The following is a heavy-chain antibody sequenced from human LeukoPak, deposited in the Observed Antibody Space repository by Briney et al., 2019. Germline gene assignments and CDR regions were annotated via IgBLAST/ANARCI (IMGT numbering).Heavy chain of an antibody. D-gene: IGHD6-19*01. CDR1: GFTFSSYS. CDR2: ISSSSSTI. Sequence: GGSLRLSCAASGFTFSSYSMNWVRQAPGKGLEWVSYISSSSSTIYYADSVKGRFTISRDNAKNSLYLQMNSLRAEDTAVYYCARDGRWLVQDFDYWGQGTLVTVSS. J-gene: IGHJ4*02. V-gene: IGHV3-48*01. CDR3: ARDGRWLVQDFDY.